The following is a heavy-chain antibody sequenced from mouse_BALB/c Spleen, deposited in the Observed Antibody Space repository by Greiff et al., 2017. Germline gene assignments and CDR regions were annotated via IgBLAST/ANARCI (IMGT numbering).Heavy chain of an antibody. CDR2: IWAGGST. J-gene: IGHJ3*01. CDR1: GFSLTSYG. V-gene: IGHV2-9*02. CDR3: ARDRYGGFAY. Sequence: VQLQQSGPGLVAPSQSLSITCTVSGFSLTSYGVHWVRQPPGKGLEWLGVIWAGGSTNYNSDLMSRLSISKDNSKSQVFLKMNSLQTDDTAMYYCARDRYGGFAYWGQGTLVTVSA. D-gene: IGHD2-14*01.